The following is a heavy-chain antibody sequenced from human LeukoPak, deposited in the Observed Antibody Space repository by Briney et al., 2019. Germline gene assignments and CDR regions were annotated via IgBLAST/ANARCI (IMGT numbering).Heavy chain of an antibody. CDR3: AREDMVRGPADYYYYYGMDV. J-gene: IGHJ6*02. V-gene: IGHV3-66*01. Sequence: PGGSLRLSCAASGFTVSSNYMSWVRQAPGKGLEWVSVIYSGGSTYYADSVKGRFTISRDNSKNTLYLQMNSLRAEDTAVYYCAREDMVRGPADYYYYYGMDVWGQGTTVTVSS. D-gene: IGHD3-10*01. CDR1: GFTVSSNY. CDR2: IYSGGST.